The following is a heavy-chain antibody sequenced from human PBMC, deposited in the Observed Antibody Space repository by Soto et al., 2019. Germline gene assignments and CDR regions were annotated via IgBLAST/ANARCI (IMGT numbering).Heavy chain of an antibody. J-gene: IGHJ4*02. D-gene: IGHD1-20*01. V-gene: IGHV4-39*01. CDR2: VFYTGFT. CDR1: GGSITTGGSY. Sequence: PSETLSLTCTVSGGSITTGGSYWGWLRQSPGKGPEWIGSVFYTGFTSYNPSLESRVSVSVDTSKNQFSLKVSGVSAADTAVYYCATSQKGYNWNYFDHWGQGALGTVSS. CDR3: ATSQKGYNWNYFDH.